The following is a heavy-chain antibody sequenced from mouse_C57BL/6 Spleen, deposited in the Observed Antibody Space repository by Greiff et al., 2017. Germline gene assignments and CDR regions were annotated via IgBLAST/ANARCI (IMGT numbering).Heavy chain of an antibody. V-gene: IGHV1-64*01. CDR1: GYTFTSYW. Sequence: QVQLKQPGAELVKPGASVKLSCKASGYTFTSYWMHWVKQRPGQGLEWIGMIHPNSGSTNYNEKFKSKATLTVDKSSSTAYMQLSSLTSEDSAVYYCARRGDTMVTGYAMDYWGQGTSVTVSS. J-gene: IGHJ4*01. D-gene: IGHD2-1*01. CDR3: ARRGDTMVTGYAMDY. CDR2: IHPNSGST.